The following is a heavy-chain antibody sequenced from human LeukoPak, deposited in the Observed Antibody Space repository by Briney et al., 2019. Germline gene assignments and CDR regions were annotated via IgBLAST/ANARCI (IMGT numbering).Heavy chain of an antibody. V-gene: IGHV3-48*03. Sequence: PGGSLRLSCAASRFTLSGFEMNWVRQAPGKGLEWISYISSSGTTIYYADSVKGRFTMSRDNAKKSLYLQMNSLRAEDTAVYYCASITIFGVVTPPGYYYGMDVWGQGTTVTVSS. J-gene: IGHJ6*02. D-gene: IGHD3-3*01. CDR3: ASITIFGVVTPPGYYYGMDV. CDR1: RFTLSGFE. CDR2: ISSSGTTI.